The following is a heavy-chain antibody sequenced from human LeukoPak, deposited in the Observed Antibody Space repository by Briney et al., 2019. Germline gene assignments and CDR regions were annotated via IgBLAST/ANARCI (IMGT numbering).Heavy chain of an antibody. CDR3: ARDPRWEPTVG. J-gene: IGHJ4*02. V-gene: IGHV4-61*02. CDR1: GGSISSGSYY. CDR2: IYTSGST. D-gene: IGHD1-26*01. Sequence: PSETLSLTCTVSGGSISSGSYYWSWIRQPAGKGLEWIGRIYTSGSTNYNPSLKSRVTMSVDTSKNQFSLKLSSVTAADTAVYYCARDPRWEPTVGWGQGTLVTVSS.